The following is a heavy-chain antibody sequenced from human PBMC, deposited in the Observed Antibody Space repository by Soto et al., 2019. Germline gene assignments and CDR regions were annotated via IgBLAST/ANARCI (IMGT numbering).Heavy chain of an antibody. J-gene: IGHJ5*02. Sequence: GGSLRLSCAASGFTFSSYWMSWVRQAPGKGLEWVANIKQDGSEKYYVDSVKGRFTISRDNAKNSLYLQMNSLRAEDTAVYYCARDRRRAAGTLWFDPWGQGTLVTVSS. CDR2: IKQDGSEK. CDR3: ARDRRRAAGTLWFDP. D-gene: IGHD6-13*01. V-gene: IGHV3-7*01. CDR1: GFTFSSYW.